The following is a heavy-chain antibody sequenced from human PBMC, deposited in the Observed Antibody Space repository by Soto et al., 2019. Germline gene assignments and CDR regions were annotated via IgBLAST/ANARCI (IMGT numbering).Heavy chain of an antibody. CDR2: INHSGST. CDR3: ARGYCSSTSYYFTRYYFDY. D-gene: IGHD2-2*01. V-gene: IGHV4-34*01. J-gene: IGHJ4*02. CDR1: GGSLSGYY. Sequence: PSETLSLTCAVYGGSLSGYYWNWIRQPPGKGLEWIGEINHSGSTNYNPSLKSRVTISVDTSKNQFSLKLSSVTAADTAVYYCARGYCSSTSYYFTRYYFDYWGQGTLVTVSS.